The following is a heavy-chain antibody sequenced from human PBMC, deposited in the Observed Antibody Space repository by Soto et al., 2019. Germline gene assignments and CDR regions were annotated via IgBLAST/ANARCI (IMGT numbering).Heavy chain of an antibody. Sequence: PGGSLRLSCAASGFTFNMHGMHWVRQAPGKGLEWVAVISTDGSYKYHVDSVKGRFTISRDDAKNSLYLQMNSLRAEDTGVYYCARDLGVALASLTLDYWGQLALVTIS. J-gene: IGHJ4*02. D-gene: IGHD2-15*01. CDR1: GFTFNMHG. CDR2: ISTDGSYK. CDR3: ARDLGVALASLTLDY. V-gene: IGHV3-30*03.